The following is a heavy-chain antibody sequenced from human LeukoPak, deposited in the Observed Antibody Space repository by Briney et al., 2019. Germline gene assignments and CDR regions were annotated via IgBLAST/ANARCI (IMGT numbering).Heavy chain of an antibody. J-gene: IGHJ5*02. D-gene: IGHD3-3*01. CDR3: ARLLPLRDFWSGYFSWFDP. CDR1: GYSFTSYW. Sequence: RGESLKISCKGSGYSFTSYWIGWVRQLPGKGLEWMGIIYPGDSDTRYSPSFQGQVTISADKSISTAYLQWSSLKVSDAAMYYCARLLPLRDFWSGYFSWFDPWGQGTLVTVSS. V-gene: IGHV5-51*01. CDR2: IYPGDSDT.